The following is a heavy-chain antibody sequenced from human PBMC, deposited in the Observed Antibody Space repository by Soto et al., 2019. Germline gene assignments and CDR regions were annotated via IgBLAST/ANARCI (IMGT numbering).Heavy chain of an antibody. V-gene: IGHV3-23*01. Sequence: GGSLRLSCAASGFTFSSYAMSWVRQAPGKGLEWVSGISGSGGNTYYADSVKGRFTISRDNAKNSLYLQMNSLRAEDTAVYYCAREPVDRDAFDIWGQGTMVTVSS. D-gene: IGHD2-15*01. CDR1: GFTFSSYA. CDR2: ISGSGGNT. CDR3: AREPVDRDAFDI. J-gene: IGHJ3*02.